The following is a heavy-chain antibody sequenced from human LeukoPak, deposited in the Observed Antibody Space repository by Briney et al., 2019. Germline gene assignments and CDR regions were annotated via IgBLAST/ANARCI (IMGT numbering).Heavy chain of an antibody. Sequence: SETLSLTCAVYGESLSGGYWGWIPQPPGKGLERIGEVDQYGSTNNTPSVKSRVTISVDTSKNLCSVRLYSETSADTAVYDCAGVLRNHPIFGYGGQGSLATVAS. D-gene: IGHD1-14*01. J-gene: IGHJ4*02. CDR1: GESLSGGY. CDR3: AGVLRNHPIFGY. CDR2: VDQYGST. V-gene: IGHV4-34*01.